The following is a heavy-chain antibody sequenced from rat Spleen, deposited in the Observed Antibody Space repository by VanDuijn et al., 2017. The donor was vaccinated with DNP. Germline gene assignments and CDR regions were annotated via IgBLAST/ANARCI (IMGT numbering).Heavy chain of an antibody. CDR1: GYSISSSYR. CDR2: INSAGST. CDR3: ARWPGYNPPYAMDA. D-gene: IGHD1-4*01. J-gene: IGHJ4*01. Sequence: EVQLQESGPGLVKPSQSLSLTCSVTGYSISSSYRWNWIRKFPGNKLEWIGHIGYSGSINSAGSTNYNPSLKSRISITRDTSKNQFFLQLNSVTTEDTATYYCARWPGYNPPYAMDAWGQGTSVTVSS. V-gene: IGHV3-3*01.